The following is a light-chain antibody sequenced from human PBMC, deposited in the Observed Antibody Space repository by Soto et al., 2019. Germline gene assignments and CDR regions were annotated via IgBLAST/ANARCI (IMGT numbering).Light chain of an antibody. Sequence: QSALTQPPSVSAAPGQKVTISCSGSSSNIGNDYVSWYQQLPGTAPKLLISANDKRPSGIPDRFSGSKSGTSATLGITGLQTGDEVDYYCGTWDSSLSAWVFGGGTKLTVL. J-gene: IGLJ3*02. CDR2: AND. CDR3: GTWDSSLSAWV. V-gene: IGLV1-51*02. CDR1: SSNIGNDY.